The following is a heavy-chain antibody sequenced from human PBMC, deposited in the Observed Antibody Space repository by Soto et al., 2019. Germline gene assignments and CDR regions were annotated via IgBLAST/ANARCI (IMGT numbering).Heavy chain of an antibody. CDR3: ARRFSSSSFYFDY. V-gene: IGHV3-23*01. Sequence: EVQLLESGGGLVQPGGSLRLSCAASGFPFSSYAMSWVRHAPDKGLEWVSAIDFTGVGTYYADSVKGRFTISRDNSKNTLYLQMSSLRAEDTAVYFCARRFSSSSFYFDYWGQGTLVTVSS. D-gene: IGHD6-6*01. CDR1: GFPFSSYA. CDR2: IDFTGVGT. J-gene: IGHJ4*02.